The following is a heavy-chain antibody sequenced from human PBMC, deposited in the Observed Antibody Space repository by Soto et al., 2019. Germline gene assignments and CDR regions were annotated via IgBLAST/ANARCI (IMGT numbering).Heavy chain of an antibody. CDR3: ASGSGGYCSGGSCPRPYYYYGMDV. V-gene: IGHV1-69*13. Sequence: SVKVSCTASGGTFSSYAISWVRQAPGQGLEWMGGIIPIFGTANYAQKFQGRVTITADESTSTAYMELSSLRSEDTAVYYCASGSGGYCSGGSCPRPYYYYGMDVWGQGTTVTVSS. CDR1: GGTFSSYA. D-gene: IGHD2-15*01. J-gene: IGHJ6*02. CDR2: IIPIFGTA.